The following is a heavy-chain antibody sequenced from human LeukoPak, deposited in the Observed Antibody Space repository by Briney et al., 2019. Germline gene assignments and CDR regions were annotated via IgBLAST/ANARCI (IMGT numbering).Heavy chain of an antibody. CDR3: AISSWSFTSVDY. CDR2: IYYSGST. Sequence: SETLSLTCAVSGDTISPYYWSWIRQPPGKGLEWIGYIYYSGSTNYNPSLKSRVTISVDTSKNQFSLKLTSVTAADTAVYYCAISSWSFTSVDYWGQGTLVTVSS. V-gene: IGHV4-59*08. J-gene: IGHJ4*02. CDR1: GDTISPYY. D-gene: IGHD6-13*01.